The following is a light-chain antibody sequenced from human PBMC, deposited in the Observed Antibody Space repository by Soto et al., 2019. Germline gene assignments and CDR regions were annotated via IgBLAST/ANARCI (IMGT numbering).Light chain of an antibody. J-gene: IGLJ3*02. CDR2: NYD. CDR3: AAWDDILNGRV. CDR1: GSNIGSNT. V-gene: IGLV1-44*01. Sequence: QSVLTQAPSVSGTPGQRVTISCSGSGSNIGSNTVNWYQQFPGTAPKLLMYNYDQRPSGVPDRFSGSKSGTSASLAISGLQSEDEADYYCAAWDDILNGRVFGGGTKLTVL.